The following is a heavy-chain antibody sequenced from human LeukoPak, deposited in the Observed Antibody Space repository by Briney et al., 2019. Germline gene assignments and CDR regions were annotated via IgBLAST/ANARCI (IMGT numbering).Heavy chain of an antibody. J-gene: IGHJ3*02. CDR3: ARGWAPYYDILTGYSDASDI. CDR1: GGSISSYY. V-gene: IGHV4-59*08. Sequence: SETLSLTCTVSGGSISSYYWSWIRQPPGKGLEWIGYIYYSGSTNYNPSLKSRVTISVDTSKNQFSLKLSSVTAADTAVYYCARGWAPYYDILTGYSDASDIWGQGTMVTVSS. D-gene: IGHD3-9*01. CDR2: IYYSGST.